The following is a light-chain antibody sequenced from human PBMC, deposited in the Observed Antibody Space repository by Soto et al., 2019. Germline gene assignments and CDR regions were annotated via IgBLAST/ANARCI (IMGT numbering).Light chain of an antibody. CDR2: EVS. J-gene: IGLJ1*01. CDR1: SSDVGSYNL. V-gene: IGLV2-23*02. Sequence: QSALTQPASVSGSPGQSITISCTGTSSDVGSYNLVSWYQQIPGKAPKLMIYEVSKRPSGVSTRFSGSKSGNTASLTISGLQAEDEADYFCYSYAGSSTYVFGTGTKVTVL. CDR3: YSYAGSSTYV.